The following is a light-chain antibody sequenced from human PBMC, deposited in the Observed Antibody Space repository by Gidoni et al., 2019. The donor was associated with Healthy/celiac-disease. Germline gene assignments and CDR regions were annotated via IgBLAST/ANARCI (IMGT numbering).Light chain of an antibody. CDR3: QAWDSSTAV. CDR2: QVS. V-gene: IGLV3-1*01. J-gene: IGLJ3*02. Sequence: SYELTQPPSVSVSPGQTASITCSVDKLGDKYACWYQQKPGQSPVLVIDQVSKRPSGIPERFAGSNSGNTATLTISGTQAMDEADYYCQAWDSSTAVFGGGTKLTVL. CDR1: KLGDKY.